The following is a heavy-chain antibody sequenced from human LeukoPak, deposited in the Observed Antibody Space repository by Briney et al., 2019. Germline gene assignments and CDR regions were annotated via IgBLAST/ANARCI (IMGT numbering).Heavy chain of an antibody. Sequence: GGSLRLSCAASGFTFSSYGMHWVRQAPGKGLEWVSYISSSSSTTYYADSVKGRFTISRDNAKNSLYLQMNSLRDEDTAVYYCARASYNWTPTPEYYFDYWGQGTLVTVSS. CDR1: GFTFSSYG. CDR2: ISSSSSTT. CDR3: ARASYNWTPTPEYYFDY. V-gene: IGHV3-48*02. J-gene: IGHJ4*02. D-gene: IGHD1-1*01.